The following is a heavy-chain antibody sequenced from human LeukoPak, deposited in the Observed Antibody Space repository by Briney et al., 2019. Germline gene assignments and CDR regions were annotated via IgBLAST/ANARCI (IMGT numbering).Heavy chain of an antibody. Sequence: GGSLRLSCAASGFAFNNFAMSWVRQAPGKGLEWVSAINSGGSDTYYADPVKGRFTISRDNSKSTLYLQMNSLRAEDTAVYYCAKKSPDSSGNPAYDWGQGTLVTVSS. CDR2: INSGGSDT. J-gene: IGHJ4*02. V-gene: IGHV3-23*01. CDR1: GFAFNNFA. D-gene: IGHD4-23*01. CDR3: AKKSPDSSGNPAYD.